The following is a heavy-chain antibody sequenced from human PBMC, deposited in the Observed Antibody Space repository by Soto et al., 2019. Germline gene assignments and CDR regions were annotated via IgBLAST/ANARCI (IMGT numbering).Heavy chain of an antibody. CDR3: ARVPDSSAYYYYFDY. V-gene: IGHV3-21*01. J-gene: IGHJ4*02. D-gene: IGHD3-22*01. CDR1: GFTFSSYT. Sequence: GGSLRLSCAASGFTFSSYTMHWVRQAPGKGREWVSSISSGSTLLYYADSVRGRFTFSRDNAKNSLYLQMNSLRADDTAVYYCARVPDSSAYYYYFDYWGQGTLVTVSS. CDR2: ISSGSTLL.